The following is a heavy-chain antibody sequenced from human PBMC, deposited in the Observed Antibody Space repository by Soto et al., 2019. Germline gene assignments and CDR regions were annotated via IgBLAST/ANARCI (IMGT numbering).Heavy chain of an antibody. CDR2: IYWNEDK. Sequence: SGPTLVNPTQTLTLTCIVAVFSLRTSGFGVGLIPQPPVKAREWLGFIYWNEDKRYRPSLKSRLTITKDTSKNQVVLTMTNMDPVATPASYREQSGTSGWYGWFDPRGQGNMVT. V-gene: IGHV2-5*01. CDR1: VFSLRTSGFG. J-gene: IGHJ5*02. D-gene: IGHD6-19*01. CDR3: EQSGTSGWYGWFDP.